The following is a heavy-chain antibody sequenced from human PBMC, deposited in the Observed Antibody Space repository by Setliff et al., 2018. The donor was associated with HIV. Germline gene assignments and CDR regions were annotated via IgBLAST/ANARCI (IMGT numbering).Heavy chain of an antibody. Sequence: PGGSLRLSCAASGFSFSSYGMNWVRQAPGKGLEWVANIKHDGSERYYLDSVRGRFTISRDNARVSLFLQMNSLRVEDTAVYYCARNIGWRLDYWGLGTLVTVSS. V-gene: IGHV3-7*01. J-gene: IGHJ4*02. CDR1: GFSFSSYG. CDR3: ARNIGWRLDY. D-gene: IGHD6-19*01. CDR2: IKHDGSER.